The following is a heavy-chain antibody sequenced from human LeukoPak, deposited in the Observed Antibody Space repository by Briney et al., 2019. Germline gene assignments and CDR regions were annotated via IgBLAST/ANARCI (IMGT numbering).Heavy chain of an antibody. CDR3: ATRSTGVAATFDS. CDR1: GGSISSYY. V-gene: IGHV4-4*07. Sequence: SETLSLTCTVSGGSISSYYWSWVRQPAGKGLEWIGRIYISGITNYNPSLKSRVTISVDTSKNQFSLKLSSVTAADTAVYYCATRSTGVAATFDSWGQGALVTVSS. J-gene: IGHJ4*02. CDR2: IYISGIT. D-gene: IGHD2-15*01.